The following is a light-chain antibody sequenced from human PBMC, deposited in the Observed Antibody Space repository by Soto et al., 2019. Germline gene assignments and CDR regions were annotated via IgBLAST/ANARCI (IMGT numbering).Light chain of an antibody. CDR3: QSYDSGLSGVI. V-gene: IGLV1-40*01. CDR2: DNT. J-gene: IGLJ2*01. CDR1: SSNIGEGYS. Sequence: QSVLTQPPSVSGAPGQGVTVSCTGSSSNIGEGYSVHWYQKLPGTAPKLLIFDNTNRPSGVPDRFSGSKSGASASLAITGLQAEDEAEYYCQSYDSGLSGVIFGGGTKLTVL.